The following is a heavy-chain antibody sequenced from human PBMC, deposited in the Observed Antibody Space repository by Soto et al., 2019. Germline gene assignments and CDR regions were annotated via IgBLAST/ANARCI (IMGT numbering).Heavy chain of an antibody. J-gene: IGHJ6*02. V-gene: IGHV4-39*01. CDR2: IYYSGST. CDR1: GRSMRNSSCC. D-gene: IGHD3-10*01. Sequence: SECLSRKCNIAGRSMRNSSCCWGWMRQPPGKGLEWIGSIYYSGSTYYNPSLKSRVTISVDTSKNQFSLKLSSVTAADTAVYYCARQYTMVRGVIYYYYYGVDVWGQGT. CDR3: ARQYTMVRGVIYYYYYGVDV.